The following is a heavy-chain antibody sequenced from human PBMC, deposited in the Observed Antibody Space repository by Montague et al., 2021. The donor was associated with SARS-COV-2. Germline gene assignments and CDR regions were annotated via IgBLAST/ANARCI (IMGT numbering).Heavy chain of an antibody. Sequence: SETLSLTCTVSGGSISGYYWSWIRQPPGKGLEWIGYIYYSGSTKHNPFLESRVTVSVDRSKNQVSLKLSSVTAADTAVYYCARLLRSCTNGVCRTYYYYAMDVWGQGTTVTVSS. D-gene: IGHD2-8*01. CDR3: ARLLRSCTNGVCRTYYYYAMDV. V-gene: IGHV4-59*01. CDR2: IYYSGST. CDR1: GGSISGYY. J-gene: IGHJ6*02.